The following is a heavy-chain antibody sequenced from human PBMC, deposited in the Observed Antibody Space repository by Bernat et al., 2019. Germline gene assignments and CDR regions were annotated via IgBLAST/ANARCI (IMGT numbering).Heavy chain of an antibody. D-gene: IGHD6-6*01. J-gene: IGHJ3*02. CDR1: GFTFSSYA. V-gene: IGHV3-30*01. Sequence: QVQLVESGGGVVQPGRSLRLSCAASGFTFSSYAMHWVRQAPGKGLEWVAVISYDGSNKYYADSVKGRFTISRDNSKNTLYLQMNSLRAEDTAVYYCAREGGQLVSSYAFDIWGQGTMVTVSS. CDR2: ISYDGSNK. CDR3: AREGGQLVSSYAFDI.